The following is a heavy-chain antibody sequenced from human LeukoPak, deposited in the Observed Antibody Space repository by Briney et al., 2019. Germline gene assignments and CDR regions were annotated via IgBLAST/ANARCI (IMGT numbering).Heavy chain of an antibody. CDR3: AKDQPMNYYFDY. J-gene: IGHJ4*02. CDR2: IRYDGSNK. Sequence: PGGSLRLSCAASGFTFSSYGMHWVRQAPGKGLEWVAFIRYDGSNKYYADSVKGRFTISRDNSKDTLYLQMNSLRAEDTAVYYCAKDQPMNYYFDYWGQGTLVTVSS. V-gene: IGHV3-30*02. CDR1: GFTFSSYG. D-gene: IGHD1-14*01.